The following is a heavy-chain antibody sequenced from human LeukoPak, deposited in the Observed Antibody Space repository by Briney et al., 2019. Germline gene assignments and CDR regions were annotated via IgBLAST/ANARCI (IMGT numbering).Heavy chain of an antibody. CDR2: IYYSGST. V-gene: IGHV4-59*11. J-gene: IGHJ5*02. Sequence: SETLSLTCTVSGGSISSHYWSWIRQPPGKGLEWIGYIYYSGSTNYNPSLKSRVTISVDTSKNQFSLKLSSVTAADTAVYYCARVDSPNKYIDPWGQGTLVTVSS. D-gene: IGHD3/OR15-3a*01. CDR3: ARVDSPNKYIDP. CDR1: GGSISSHY.